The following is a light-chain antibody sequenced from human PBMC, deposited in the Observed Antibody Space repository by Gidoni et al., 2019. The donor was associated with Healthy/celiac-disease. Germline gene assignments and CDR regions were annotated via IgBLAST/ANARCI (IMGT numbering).Light chain of an antibody. V-gene: IGLV1-44*01. CDR1: SSNIGSNT. CDR2: SNN. J-gene: IGLJ3*02. Sequence: QSVLTQPPSASVTPGQRVTISCSGSSSNIGSNTVHWYQQLPGTAPKLLIYSNNQRPSGVPDRFTGSKSGTSAALAISGLQSEDEADYYCAAWDDSLNGWVFGGGTKLTVL. CDR3: AAWDDSLNGWV.